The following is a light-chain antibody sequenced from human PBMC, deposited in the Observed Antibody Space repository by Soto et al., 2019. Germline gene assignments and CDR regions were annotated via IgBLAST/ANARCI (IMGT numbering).Light chain of an antibody. CDR2: DVI. J-gene: IGLJ1*01. Sequence: QSALTQPRSVSGSPGQSVTISCTGTSSDIDGYNYVSWYQQHPGKAPKLMIYDVIKRPSGVPDRFSGSKSGNTASLTIYGLQAEDEADYYCCSYAGSYSHVFGTGTKVTVL. CDR3: CSYAGSYSHV. V-gene: IGLV2-11*01. CDR1: SSDIDGYNY.